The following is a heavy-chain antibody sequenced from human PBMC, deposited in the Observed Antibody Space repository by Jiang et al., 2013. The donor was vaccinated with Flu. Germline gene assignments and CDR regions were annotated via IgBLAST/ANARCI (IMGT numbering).Heavy chain of an antibody. Sequence: SGYTFTSYGISWVRQAPGQGLEWMGWISAYNGNTDYAQKLQGRVTMTTDTSTSTAYMELRSLRSDDTAVYYCARGWEYCSGGSCYSLAFDIWGQGTMVTVSS. D-gene: IGHD2-15*01. CDR2: ISAYNGNT. J-gene: IGHJ3*02. CDR3: ARGWEYCSGGSCYSLAFDI. CDR1: GYTFTSYG. V-gene: IGHV1-18*04.